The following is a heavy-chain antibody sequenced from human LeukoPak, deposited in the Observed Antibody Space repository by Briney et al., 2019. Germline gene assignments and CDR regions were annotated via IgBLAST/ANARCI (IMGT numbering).Heavy chain of an antibody. V-gene: IGHV4-59*01. Sequence: SETLSLTCTVSGGSISSYYWSWIRQPPGKGLEWIGYIYYSGSTNYNPSLKSRVTISVDTSKNQFSLKLSSATAADTAVYYCAGLDFWSGYTYSDDAFDIWGQGTMVTVSS. CDR3: AGLDFWSGYTYSDDAFDI. J-gene: IGHJ3*02. D-gene: IGHD3-3*01. CDR1: GGSISSYY. CDR2: IYYSGST.